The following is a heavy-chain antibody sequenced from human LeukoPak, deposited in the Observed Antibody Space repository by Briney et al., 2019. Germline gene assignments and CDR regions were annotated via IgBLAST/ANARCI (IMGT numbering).Heavy chain of an antibody. V-gene: IGHV1-8*01. J-gene: IGHJ6*03. CDR3: ARGRPDTSVPRTYYMDV. CDR2: MSPNSGNT. D-gene: IGHD5-18*01. Sequence: ASVKVSCKASGYTFTNFDIFWVRQATGQGLEWMGWMSPNSGNTGSAQKFQGRVTFTRDTSISTSFMELSSLRSEDTAIYYCARGRPDTSVPRTYYMDVWGKGTTVTVSS. CDR1: GYTFTNFD.